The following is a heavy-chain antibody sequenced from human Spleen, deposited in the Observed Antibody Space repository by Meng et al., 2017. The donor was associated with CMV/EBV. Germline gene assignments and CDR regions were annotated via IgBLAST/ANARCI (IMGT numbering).Heavy chain of an antibody. CDR3: AKIFPSDYYKYSMDV. Sequence: SETLSLTCAVYGGSFSGYFWDWIRQSPGKGLEWIGSLSYGGNIYYNSSLKSRVTISVDMSKNQITLRLTSVTAADTAVYYCAKIFPSDYYKYSMDVWGQGTTVTVSS. CDR2: LSYGGNI. CDR1: GGSFSGYF. J-gene: IGHJ6*02. V-gene: IGHV4-34*01. D-gene: IGHD3-3*01.